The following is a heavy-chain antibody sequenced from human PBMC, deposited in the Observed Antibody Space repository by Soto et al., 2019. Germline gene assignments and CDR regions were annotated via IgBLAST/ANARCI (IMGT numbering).Heavy chain of an antibody. D-gene: IGHD3-10*01. J-gene: IGHJ4*02. CDR1: GYIFTDNY. CDR3: TRGGAGYFDY. V-gene: IGHV1-2*02. Sequence: QVQLVQSGAEVKKPGAAVKVSCKASGYIFTDNYLHWVRQAPGQGLEWMGWINPNIGGTNYAQKFQGRVTMTMDTSISTVYMELSSLNSDDQAVYYCTRGGAGYFDYWGRGTLVTVSS. CDR2: INPNIGGT.